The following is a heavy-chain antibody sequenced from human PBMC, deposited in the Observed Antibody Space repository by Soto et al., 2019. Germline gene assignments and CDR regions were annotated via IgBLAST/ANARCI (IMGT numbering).Heavy chain of an antibody. Sequence: ASVKVSCKASGYTFTSYYMHWVRQAPGQGLEWMGIINPSGGSTSYAQKFQGRVTMTRDTSTSTVYMELSSLRSEDTAVYYCARDRERNSYSSSSSWFDPWGQGTLVTVSS. J-gene: IGHJ5*02. CDR2: INPSGGST. D-gene: IGHD6-6*01. V-gene: IGHV1-46*01. CDR3: ARDRERNSYSSSSSWFDP. CDR1: GYTFTSYY.